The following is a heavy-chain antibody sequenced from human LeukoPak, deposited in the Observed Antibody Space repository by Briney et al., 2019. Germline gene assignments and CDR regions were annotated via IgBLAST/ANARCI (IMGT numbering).Heavy chain of an antibody. D-gene: IGHD4-11*01. CDR2: IYWNEDK. CDR3: AHASGLPTSYDAFDI. J-gene: IGHJ3*02. V-gene: IGHV2-5*01. CDR1: GCSLSTSGVG. Sequence: ESGPTLVKPTQTLTLTCTFFGCSLSTSGVGVGWIRQPPGKALDWRALIYWNEDKRYSPYPKSRLPINKDTSKSQVVPTMTNMDPVDTATYYCAHASGLPTSYDAFDIWGQGTMVTVSS.